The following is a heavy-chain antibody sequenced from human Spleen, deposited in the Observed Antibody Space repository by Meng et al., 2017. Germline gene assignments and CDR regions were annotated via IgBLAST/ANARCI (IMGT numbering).Heavy chain of an antibody. J-gene: IGHJ4*02. CDR3: AREVPETYNFDY. V-gene: IGHV1-46*01. D-gene: IGHD1-1*01. CDR1: GYIFTNYY. Sequence: QVQPVQSGAEVKKPGASVKVSCKASGYIFTNYYIHWMRQAPGQGIEWVGIIRTGVGATSCAQKFQGRVTMTWDTSTSTVYMDLSSLTSDDTAVYYCAREVPETYNFDYWCQGTLVTVSS. CDR2: IRTGVGAT.